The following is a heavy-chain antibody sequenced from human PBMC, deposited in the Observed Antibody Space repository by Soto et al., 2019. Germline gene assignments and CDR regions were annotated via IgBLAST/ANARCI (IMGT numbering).Heavy chain of an antibody. Sequence: SVKVSCKASGGTFSSYAISWVRQAPGQGLEWMGGIIPIFGTANYAQKFQGRVTITADESTSTAYMELSSLRSEDTAVYYCARDLLPLLGFDYWGQGTLVTVSS. J-gene: IGHJ4*02. V-gene: IGHV1-69*13. CDR1: GGTFSSYA. CDR3: ARDLLPLLGFDY. CDR2: IIPIFGTA. D-gene: IGHD7-27*01.